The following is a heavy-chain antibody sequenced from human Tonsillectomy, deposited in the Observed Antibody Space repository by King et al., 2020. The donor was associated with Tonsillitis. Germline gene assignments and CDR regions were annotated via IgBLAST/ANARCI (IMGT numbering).Heavy chain of an antibody. CDR3: ARDRQYQLLLFDP. D-gene: IGHD2-2*01. V-gene: IGHV1-2*02. CDR1: GYTFTGYY. J-gene: IGHJ5*02. Sequence: VQLVESGAEVKKPGASVKVSCKASGYTFTGYYMHWVRQAPGQGLEWMGWINTNSGGTNYAQKFQGRVTMTRDTSISTAYMELSRLRSDDTAVYYCARDRQYQLLLFDPWGQGTLVTVSS. CDR2: INTNSGGT.